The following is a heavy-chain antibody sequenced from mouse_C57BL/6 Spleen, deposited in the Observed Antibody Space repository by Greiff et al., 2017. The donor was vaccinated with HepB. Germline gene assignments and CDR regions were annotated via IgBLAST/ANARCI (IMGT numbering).Heavy chain of an antibody. CDR3: ARDPFYYDYDGGFAY. D-gene: IGHD2-4*01. Sequence: ESGPGLVKPSQSLSLTCSVTGYSITSGYYWNWIRQFPGNKLEWMGYISYDGSNNYNPSLKNRISITRDTSKNQFFLKLNSVTTEDTATYYCARDPFYYDYDGGFAYWGQGTLVTVSA. J-gene: IGHJ3*01. CDR1: GYSITSGYY. CDR2: ISYDGSN. V-gene: IGHV3-6*01.